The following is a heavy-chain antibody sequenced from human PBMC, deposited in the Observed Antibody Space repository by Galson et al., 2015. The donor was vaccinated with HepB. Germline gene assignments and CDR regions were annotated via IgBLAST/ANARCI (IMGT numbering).Heavy chain of an antibody. D-gene: IGHD2-2*01. Sequence: SVKVSCKASGYTFTSYGISWVRQAPGQGLEWMGWISAYNGNTNYAQKIQGRVTMTTDTSTSTAYMELRSLRSDDTAVYYCARSGEVVVVPAALQNDYWGQGTLVTVSS. CDR3: ARSGEVVVVPAALQNDY. V-gene: IGHV1-18*01. J-gene: IGHJ4*02. CDR2: ISAYNGNT. CDR1: GYTFTSYG.